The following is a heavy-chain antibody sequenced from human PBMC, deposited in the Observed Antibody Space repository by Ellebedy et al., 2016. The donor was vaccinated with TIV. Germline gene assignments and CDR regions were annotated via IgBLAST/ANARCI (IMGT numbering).Heavy chain of an antibody. Sequence: MPSETLSLTCTVSGGSISSYYWSWIRQPPGKGLEWIGSIYYSGSTYYNPSLKSRVTISVDTSKNQFSLKLSSVTAADTAVYYCASSKASYSSGWIAFDIWGQGTMVTVSS. D-gene: IGHD6-19*01. J-gene: IGHJ3*02. CDR1: GGSISSYY. CDR3: ASSKASYSSGWIAFDI. V-gene: IGHV4-59*05. CDR2: IYYSGST.